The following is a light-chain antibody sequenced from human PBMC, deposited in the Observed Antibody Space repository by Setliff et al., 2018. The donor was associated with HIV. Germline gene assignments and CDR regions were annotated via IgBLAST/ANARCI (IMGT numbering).Light chain of an antibody. CDR1: QSLFYTSNNRNY. CDR2: WAS. J-gene: IGKJ1*01. CDR3: QQFYSAPPT. V-gene: IGKV4-1*01. Sequence: DIVLTQSPDSLAVSRGERATINCKSNQSLFYTSNNRNYLAWYQHKLGQPPRLLIYWASTRQPGVPDRFSASGSGADFSLTINSLQTEDAAVYYCQQFYSAPPTFGQGTKVDIK.